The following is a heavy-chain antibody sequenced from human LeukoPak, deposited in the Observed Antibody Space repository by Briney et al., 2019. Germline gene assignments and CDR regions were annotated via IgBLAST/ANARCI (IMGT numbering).Heavy chain of an antibody. Sequence: GGSLRLSCAASGFTFSSYEMNWVRQAPGKGLEWVSYISSSGSTIYYADSVKGRFTISRDNAKNSLYLQMNSLRAEDTAVYYCASRDGYNFHYYYMDVWGKGTTVTVSS. J-gene: IGHJ6*03. CDR1: GFTFSSYE. CDR3: ASRDGYNFHYYYMDV. D-gene: IGHD5-24*01. CDR2: ISSSGSTI. V-gene: IGHV3-48*03.